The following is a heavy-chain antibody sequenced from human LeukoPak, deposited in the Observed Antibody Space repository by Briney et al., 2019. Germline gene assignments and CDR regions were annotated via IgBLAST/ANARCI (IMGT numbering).Heavy chain of an antibody. J-gene: IGHJ4*02. V-gene: IGHV3-30*18. CDR1: GFTFSSYG. CDR3: AKDFYPYYDSGNIDY. Sequence: LPGRSLRLSCAASGFTFSSYGMHWVRQAPGKGLEWVAVISYDGSNKYYADSVKGRFTISRDNSKNTLYLQMNSLRAEDTAVYYCAKDFYPYYDSGNIDYWGQGTLVTVSS. D-gene: IGHD3-22*01. CDR2: ISYDGSNK.